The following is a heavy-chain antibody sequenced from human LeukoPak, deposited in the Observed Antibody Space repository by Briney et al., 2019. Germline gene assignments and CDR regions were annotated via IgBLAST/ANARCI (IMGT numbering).Heavy chain of an antibody. D-gene: IGHD5-24*01. CDR2: ITKSGDQT. Sequence: GGSLRLSCPASGFTFSSYWMSWVRQAPGKGLEWVSTITKSGDQTHYADSVRGLFTISRDIFKNTLYLQMNSLRAEDTAVYHRVKSAGKDGYRDVFDIWGQGTVVTVSS. CDR1: GFTFSSYW. CDR3: VKSAGKDGYRDVFDI. J-gene: IGHJ3*02. V-gene: IGHV3-23*01.